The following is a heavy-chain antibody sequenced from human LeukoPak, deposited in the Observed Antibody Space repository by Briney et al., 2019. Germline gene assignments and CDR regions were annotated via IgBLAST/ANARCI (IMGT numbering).Heavy chain of an antibody. Sequence: GGSLRLSCAASGFTFSSYAMSWVRQAPGKGLEWDSAISGSGGSTYYADSVKGRFTISRDNSKNTLYLQMNSLRAEDTAVYYCAKDIVVVVAAPHYFDYWGQGTLVTVSS. CDR1: GFTFSSYA. CDR2: ISGSGGST. CDR3: AKDIVVVVAAPHYFDY. V-gene: IGHV3-23*01. D-gene: IGHD2-15*01. J-gene: IGHJ4*02.